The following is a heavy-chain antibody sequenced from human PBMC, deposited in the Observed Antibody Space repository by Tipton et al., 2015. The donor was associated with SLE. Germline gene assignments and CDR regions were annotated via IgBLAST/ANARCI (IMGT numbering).Heavy chain of an antibody. CDR2: ISAYNGNT. J-gene: IGHJ3*02. Sequence: QSGAEVKKPGSSVKVSCKASGGTFSSYAISWVRQAPGQGLEWMGWISAYNGNTNYAQKLQGRVTMTTDTSTSTAYMELRSLRSDDTAVYYCARDLDEYSILDAFDIWGQGTMVTVSS. V-gene: IGHV1-18*01. CDR3: ARDLDEYSILDAFDI. D-gene: IGHD6-6*01. CDR1: GGTFSSYA.